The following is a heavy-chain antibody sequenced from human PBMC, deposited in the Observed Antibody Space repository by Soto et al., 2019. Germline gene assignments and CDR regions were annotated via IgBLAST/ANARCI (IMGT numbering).Heavy chain of an antibody. CDR2: INAGNGNT. V-gene: IGHV1-3*01. CDR1: GYTFTSYA. CDR3: AREVTGFWSGYSHPKNEYYYYYYMDV. Sequence: ASVKVSCKASGYTFTSYAMHWVRQAPGQRLEWMGWINAGNGNTKYSQKFQGRVTITRDTSASTAYMELSSLRSEDTAVYYCAREVTGFWSGYSHPKNEYYYYYYMDVWGKGTTVTVSS. J-gene: IGHJ6*03. D-gene: IGHD3-3*01.